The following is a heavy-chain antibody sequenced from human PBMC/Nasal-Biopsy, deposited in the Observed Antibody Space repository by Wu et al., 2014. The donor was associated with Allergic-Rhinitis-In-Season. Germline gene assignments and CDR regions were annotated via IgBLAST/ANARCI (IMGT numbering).Heavy chain of an antibody. CDR2: ISGSGDAT. D-gene: IGHD5-12*01. CDR3: SRGIGAGV. CDR1: GFTFSSYG. J-gene: IGHJ4*02. Sequence: LRLSCAASGFTFSSYGTHWVRQAPGEGLEWVSSISGSGDATAHADSVKGRFTISRDNAKNSLYLQMNSLRAEDTAVYYCSRGIGAGVWGQGTLVTVSS. V-gene: IGHV3-21*01.